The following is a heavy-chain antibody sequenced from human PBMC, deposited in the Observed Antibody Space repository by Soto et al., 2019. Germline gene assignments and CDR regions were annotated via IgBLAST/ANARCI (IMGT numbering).Heavy chain of an antibody. D-gene: IGHD3-10*01. Sequence: QVQLVESGGGVVQPGRSLRLSCAASGFTFSSYGINWVRQAPGKGLEWVAVISNDGSTQFYADSVKVRFTISRDNSKSTLSLQMNSRRHENTAVYYCHQDAYGDCWGQGTLVTVSS. CDR2: ISNDGSTQ. CDR3: HQDAYGDC. J-gene: IGHJ4*02. V-gene: IGHV3-30*03. CDR1: GFTFSSYG.